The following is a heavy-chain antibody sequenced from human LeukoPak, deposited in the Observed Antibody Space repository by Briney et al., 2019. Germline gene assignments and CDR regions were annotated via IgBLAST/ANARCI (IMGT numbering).Heavy chain of an antibody. CDR2: ISAYNGNT. CDR1: GYTFTSYG. V-gene: IGHV1-18*01. D-gene: IGHD3-22*01. J-gene: IGHJ4*02. Sequence: GASVKVSCKAPGYTFTSYGISWVRQAPGQGLEWMGWISAYNGNTNYAQKLQGRVTMTTDTSTSTAYMELRSLRSDDTAVYYCALYMSSCYDSSGYLAIDYWGQGTLVTVSS. CDR3: ALYMSSCYDSSGYLAIDY.